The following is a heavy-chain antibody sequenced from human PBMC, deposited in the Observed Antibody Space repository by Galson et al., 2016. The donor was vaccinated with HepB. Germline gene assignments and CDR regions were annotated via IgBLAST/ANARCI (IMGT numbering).Heavy chain of an antibody. D-gene: IGHD3-10*01. V-gene: IGHV4-31*03. J-gene: IGHJ4*02. CDR3: ARDSHAVIRGSSHFDY. CDR1: GGSISSGGYY. Sequence: TLSLTCSVSGGSISSGGYYWSWIRQHPGKGLEWIGYIYYSGSTFYNPSLKSRVSISLDTSKNQFSLKLNSVTAADTAVYYCARDSHAVIRGSSHFDYWGLGALVIVSS. CDR2: IYYSGST.